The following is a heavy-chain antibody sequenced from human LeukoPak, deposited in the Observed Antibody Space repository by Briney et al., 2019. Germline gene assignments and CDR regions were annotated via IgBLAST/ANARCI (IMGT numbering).Heavy chain of an antibody. CDR2: INSDGSST. Sequence: GGSLRLSCAASGFTFSGYWMHWVRQAPGKGLVWVSRINSDGSSTTYADSVKGRFTISRDNAKNTLYLQMDSLRAEDTAMYYCARAIGLDFDFWGQGTLVTVSS. CDR1: GFTFSGYW. J-gene: IGHJ4*02. CDR3: ARAIGLDFDF. D-gene: IGHD2/OR15-2a*01. V-gene: IGHV3-74*01.